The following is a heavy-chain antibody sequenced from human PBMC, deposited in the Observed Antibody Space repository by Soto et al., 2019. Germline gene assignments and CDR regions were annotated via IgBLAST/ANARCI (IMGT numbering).Heavy chain of an antibody. J-gene: IGHJ4*02. Sequence: ASVKVSCKAPADTFTSYYIHWVRQAPGHGLEWMGIINPNGGSTRVAQKLQGRVTMTTDTSTSTAYMELRSLRSDDTAVYYCARDFWSGYYYGYWGQGTRVTVSS. CDR3: ARDFWSGYYYGY. CDR1: ADTFTSYY. D-gene: IGHD3-3*01. V-gene: IGHV1-46*01. CDR2: INPNGGST.